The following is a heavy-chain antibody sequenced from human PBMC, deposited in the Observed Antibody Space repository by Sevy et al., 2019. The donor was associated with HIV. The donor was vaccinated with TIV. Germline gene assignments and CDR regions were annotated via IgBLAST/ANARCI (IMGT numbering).Heavy chain of an antibody. CDR3: ARRSLRLGYCSRTSCYSAMDV. V-gene: IGHV1-69*05. D-gene: IGHD2-2*02. CDR2: IIPLFDTV. J-gene: IGHJ6*02. Sequence: ASVKVSCKTSGGTFSSNAFTWVRQAPGQGLEWMAGIIPLFDTVDYDKKFQNRVTITTDESRTTAYMELRSLRSEDTAVYFCARRSLRLGYCSRTSCYSAMDVWGQGTTVTVSS. CDR1: GGTFSSNA.